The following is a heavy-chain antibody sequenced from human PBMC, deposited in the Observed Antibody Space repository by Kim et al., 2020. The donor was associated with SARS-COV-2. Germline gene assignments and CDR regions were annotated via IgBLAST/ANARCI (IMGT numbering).Heavy chain of an antibody. D-gene: IGHD3-16*01. CDR2: VSPLNGDR. J-gene: IGHJ3*01. CDR1: GYFFTNFG. CDR3: ARGEPTWAFGV. Sequence: ASVKVSCKTSGYFFTNFGLSWVRQAPGQGLEWVGWVSPLNGDRHYAQRFQDRVNLTTDTSTATVYMELRGLKSDDTAVYFRARGEPTWAFGVWGQGTVVVVSS. V-gene: IGHV1-18*01.